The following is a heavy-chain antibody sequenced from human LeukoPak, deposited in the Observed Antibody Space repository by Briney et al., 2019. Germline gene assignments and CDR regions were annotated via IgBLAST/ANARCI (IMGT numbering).Heavy chain of an antibody. V-gene: IGHV4-59*12. CDR2: IYYSGST. Sequence: SETLSLTCTVSGGSISSYYWSWIRQPPGKGLEWIGYIYYSGSTNYNPSLKSRVTISVDTSKNQFSLKLSSVTAADTAVYYCARRPRWELLHAFDIWGQGTMVTVSS. CDR1: GGSISSYY. CDR3: ARRPRWELLHAFDI. J-gene: IGHJ3*02. D-gene: IGHD1-26*01.